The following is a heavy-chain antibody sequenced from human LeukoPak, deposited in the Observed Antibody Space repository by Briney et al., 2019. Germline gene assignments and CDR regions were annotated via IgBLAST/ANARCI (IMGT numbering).Heavy chain of an antibody. CDR1: GFTFISYG. V-gene: IGHV3-23*01. J-gene: IGHJ6*03. CDR3: XXXXXXCGGGRCSYMDV. D-gene: IGHD2-15*01. Sequence: GGSLRLSSAASGFTFISYGMSWVPPAPGKGLEWVSGISGNRGTTYYADSVRGRFTISRDNSKNTLYLRKNSLRAENTPAYYXXXXXXXCGGGRCSYMDVWGKGTTVTVSS. CDR2: ISGNRGTT.